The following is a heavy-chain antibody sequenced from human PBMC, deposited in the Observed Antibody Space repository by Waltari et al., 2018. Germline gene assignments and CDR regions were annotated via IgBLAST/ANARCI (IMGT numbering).Heavy chain of an antibody. D-gene: IGHD3-10*01. CDR2: IYYRGST. CDR3: ARGNWFGELWRYYYYYMDV. V-gene: IGHV4-59*11. CDR1: GGSISSHY. Sequence: QVQLQESGPGLVKPSETLSLTCTVSGGSISSHYWSWIRQPPGKGLGWIGYIYYRGSTNYNPSLRSRVTISVETSKNQFSLKLSFVTAADTAVYYCARGNWFGELWRYYYYYMDVWGKGTTVTVSS. J-gene: IGHJ6*03.